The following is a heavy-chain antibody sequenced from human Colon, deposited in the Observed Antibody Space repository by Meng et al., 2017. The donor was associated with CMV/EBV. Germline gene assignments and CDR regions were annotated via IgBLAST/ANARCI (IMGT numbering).Heavy chain of an antibody. D-gene: IGHD3-3*01. J-gene: IGHJ4*02. V-gene: IGHV3-23*01. Sequence: GGSLRLSCAASGFTFSNYAMTWVRQAPGKGLEWVSAISGGGTTPFYADSVRGRFTISRDNSGNRLYLQMDNLRADDTAIYYCAKGAEYFDFWSGYVDYWGQGTLVTVSS. CDR1: GFTFSNYA. CDR2: ISGGGTTP. CDR3: AKGAEYFDFWSGYVDY.